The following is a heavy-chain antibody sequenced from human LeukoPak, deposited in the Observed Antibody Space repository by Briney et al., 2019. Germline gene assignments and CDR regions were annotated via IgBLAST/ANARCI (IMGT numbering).Heavy chain of an antibody. D-gene: IGHD4-17*01. CDR2: IYHSGST. V-gene: IGHV4-30-2*01. Sequence: VKPSQTLSLTCAVSGGSISSGGYSWSWIRQPPGKGLEWIGYIYHSGSTYYNPSLKSRVTISVDRSKNQFSLKLSSVTAADTAVYYCAREKTVTTKAFDIWGQGTMVTVSS. CDR1: GGSISSGGYS. CDR3: AREKTVTTKAFDI. J-gene: IGHJ3*02.